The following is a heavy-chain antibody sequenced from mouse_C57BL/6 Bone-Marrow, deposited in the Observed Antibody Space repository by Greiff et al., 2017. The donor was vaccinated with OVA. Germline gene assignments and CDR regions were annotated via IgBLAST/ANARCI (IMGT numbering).Heavy chain of an antibody. V-gene: IGHV3-8*01. CDR1: GYSITSDY. CDR3: ARFYGSRGDYFDY. Sequence: VHVKQSGPGLAKPSQTLSLTCSVTGYSITSDYWNWIRKFPGNKLEYMGYISYSGSTYYNPSLKSRISITRDTSKNQYYLQLNSVTTEDTATYYCARFYGSRGDYFDYWGQGTTLTVSS. J-gene: IGHJ2*01. D-gene: IGHD1-1*01. CDR2: ISYSGST.